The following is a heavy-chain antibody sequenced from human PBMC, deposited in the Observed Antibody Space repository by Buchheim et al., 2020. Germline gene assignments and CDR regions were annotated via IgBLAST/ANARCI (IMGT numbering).Heavy chain of an antibody. CDR3: AKVGSSAYFFES. CDR2: INGRGDNT. CDR1: GFTFTSYL. V-gene: IGHV3-23*01. Sequence: EVGLLESGGSLAQPGGSLILSCAASGFTFTSYLMMWVRQGPGKGLECVSTINGRGDNTYYADSVKVRFIISRDTSRNTIYLRMDSLRVEDTAIYYCAKVGSSAYFFESWGRGTL. J-gene: IGHJ4*02.